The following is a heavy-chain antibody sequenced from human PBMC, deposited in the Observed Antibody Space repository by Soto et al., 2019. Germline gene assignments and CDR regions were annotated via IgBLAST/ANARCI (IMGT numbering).Heavy chain of an antibody. Sequence: EVQLLESGGGLVQPGGSLRLSCAASGFAFSAYAMSWVRQAPGKGLECISLISGTGVPTLYAESVKGRFSVSRDNSKDTLFLEMNNLRDDDTAIYYCAKSFCSSSSCFFLWVDPWGPGTLVTVSS. CDR2: ISGTGVPT. CDR1: GFAFSAYA. D-gene: IGHD2-2*01. CDR3: AKSFCSSSSCFFLWVDP. J-gene: IGHJ5*02. V-gene: IGHV3-23*01.